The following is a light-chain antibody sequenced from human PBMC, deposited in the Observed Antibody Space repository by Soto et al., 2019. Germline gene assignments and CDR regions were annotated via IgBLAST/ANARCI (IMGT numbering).Light chain of an antibody. CDR2: GAS. CDR1: QTVSSSY. CDR3: QQYGSSPT. J-gene: IGKJ3*01. Sequence: VLTQSPATLSLSPGERATLSCRASQTVSSSYLAWYHHKPGQAPRLLIYGASSRPTGVPSRFVGSGSGTDFTLTISRLDTEDFAVYYCQQYGSSPTFGPGTTIDVK. V-gene: IGKV3-20*01.